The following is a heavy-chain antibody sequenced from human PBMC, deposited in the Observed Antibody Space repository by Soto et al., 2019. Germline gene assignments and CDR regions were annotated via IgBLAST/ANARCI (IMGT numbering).Heavy chain of an antibody. CDR3: ARDGSGIAVASDAFDI. CDR1: GYTFTSYY. V-gene: IGHV1-46*01. CDR2: INPSGGST. J-gene: IGHJ3*02. D-gene: IGHD6-19*01. Sequence: VASVKVSCKASGYTFTSYYMHWVRQAPGQGLEWMGIINPSGGSTSYAQKFQGRVTMTRDTSTSTVYMELSSLRSEDTAVYYCARDGSGIAVASDAFDIWGQGTMVT.